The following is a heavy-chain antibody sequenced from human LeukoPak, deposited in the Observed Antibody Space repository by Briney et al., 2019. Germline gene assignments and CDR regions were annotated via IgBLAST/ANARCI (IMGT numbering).Heavy chain of an antibody. CDR2: IYYSGST. V-gene: IGHV4-39*06. CDR3: ARDHGYSSPNGLFDP. Sequence: PSETLSLTCTVSGGSISSSSYYWGWTRQPPGKGLEWIGSIYYSGSTYYNPSLKSRVTISVDTSKNQFPLKLSSVTAADTAVYYCARDHGYSSPNGLFDPWGQGTLVTVSS. D-gene: IGHD6-13*01. J-gene: IGHJ5*02. CDR1: GGSISSSSYY.